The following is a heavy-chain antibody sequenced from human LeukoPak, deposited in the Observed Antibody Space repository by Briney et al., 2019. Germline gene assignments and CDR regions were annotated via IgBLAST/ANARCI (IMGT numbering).Heavy chain of an antibody. CDR3: ARGGDFWSGYYAFDI. D-gene: IGHD3-3*01. V-gene: IGHV3-30*04. Sequence: PGRSLRLSCAASGFTFSSYAMHWVRQAPGKGLEWVAVISYDGSNKYYADSVKGRFTISRDNSKNTLYLQMNSLRAEDTAVYYCARGGDFWSGYYAFDIWGQGTMVTVSS. CDR1: GFTFSSYA. CDR2: ISYDGSNK. J-gene: IGHJ3*02.